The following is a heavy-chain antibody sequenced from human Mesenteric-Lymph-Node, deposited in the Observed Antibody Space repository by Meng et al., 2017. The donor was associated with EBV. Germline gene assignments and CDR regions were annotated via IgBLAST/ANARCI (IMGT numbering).Heavy chain of an antibody. CDR1: GDSFSADY. CDR3: ATGWGKANY. J-gene: IGHJ4*02. Sequence: QVQLQQWGAGLLKPSEPLSLACDVYGDSFSADYWRWIRQPPGRGLEWIGDVIHSGNTSYSPSLKSRVTISVDTSKRQFSLKLRSMTAADTAVYYCATGWGKANYWGQGTLVTVSS. D-gene: IGHD3-16*01. CDR2: VIHSGNT. V-gene: IGHV4-34*12.